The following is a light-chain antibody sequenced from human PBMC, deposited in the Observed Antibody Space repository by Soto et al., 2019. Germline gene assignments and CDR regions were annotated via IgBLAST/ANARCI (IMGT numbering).Light chain of an antibody. Sequence: EIVLTQSPGTLSLSPGERATLSCRASQSVSSSYLAWYQQKPGQAPRLLIYGASTRATGIPARFSGSGSGTDFTLTISDLEPADFGLYYCQQRLNWPPGFGQGTKVDI. CDR1: QSVSSSY. J-gene: IGKJ1*01. CDR2: GAS. V-gene: IGKV3D-20*02. CDR3: QQRLNWPPG.